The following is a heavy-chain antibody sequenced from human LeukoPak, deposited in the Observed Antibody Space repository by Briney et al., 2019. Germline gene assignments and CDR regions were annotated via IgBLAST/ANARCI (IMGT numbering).Heavy chain of an antibody. CDR3: VRNYVPPKDYYYYGLDV. CDR2: IKQDGSEK. CDR1: GFTFSSYW. J-gene: IGHJ6*02. Sequence: GGSLRLSCAASGFTFSSYWMRGVRQAPGKGLEWVANIKQDGSEKYYVDSVKGRFTISRDNAKNSLYLQMNSLRAEDTAVYYCVRNYVPPKDYYYYGLDVWGQGTTVTVSS. D-gene: IGHD3-10*02. V-gene: IGHV3-7*05.